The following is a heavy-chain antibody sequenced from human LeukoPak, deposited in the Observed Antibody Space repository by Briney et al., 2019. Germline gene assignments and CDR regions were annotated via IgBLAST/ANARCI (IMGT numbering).Heavy chain of an antibody. D-gene: IGHD2-2*01. Sequence: ASVKVSCKASGGSFSTYPITWVRQAPGHGLEWMGRFVPGVGVSTYAQRFKGRVTFTADASTTTSFMEVASLKSDDTAVYYCARDQSSANDRKGRTGLDSWGQGTLVTVSS. J-gene: IGHJ4*02. V-gene: IGHV1-69*04. CDR2: FVPGVGVS. CDR1: GGSFSTYP. CDR3: ARDQSSANDRKGRTGLDS.